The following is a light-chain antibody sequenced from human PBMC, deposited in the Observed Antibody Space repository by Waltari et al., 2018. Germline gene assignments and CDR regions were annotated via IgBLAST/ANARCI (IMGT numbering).Light chain of an antibody. CDR1: ALPKQY. Sequence: SYELTQPPSVSVSPGQPARITCSGDALPKQYAFWYQQKPGQAPVLIIDKDTQRPSGIPERFSGSSSGTTVTMTISGVQAEDEADYYCLSADSSGTSKVFGGGTKLTVL. CDR3: LSADSSGTSKV. CDR2: KDT. J-gene: IGLJ3*02. V-gene: IGLV3-25*03.